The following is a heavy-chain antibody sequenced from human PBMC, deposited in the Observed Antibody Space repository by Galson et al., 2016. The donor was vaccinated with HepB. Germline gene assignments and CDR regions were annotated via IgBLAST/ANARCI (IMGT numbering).Heavy chain of an antibody. D-gene: IGHD5-18*01. Sequence: SVKVSCKASGYIFTTYGLHWVRQAPGQALEWMGWIKTGNGNTRYSQRFQGRVTITRDTSASTAFLQWSSLKASDSARYYCARHQDGYTYGLDYWGQGTLVTVSS. CDR1: GYIFTTYG. CDR3: ARHQDGYTYGLDY. CDR2: IKTGNGNT. J-gene: IGHJ4*02. V-gene: IGHV1-3*04.